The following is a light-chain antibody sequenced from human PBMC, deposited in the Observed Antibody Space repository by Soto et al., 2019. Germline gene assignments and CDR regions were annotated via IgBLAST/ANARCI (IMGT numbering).Light chain of an antibody. J-gene: IGLJ1*01. CDR2: DVS. Sequence: QSALTQPASVSGSPGQSITISRTGTSSDVGGYNYVSWYQQHPGKAPKLMIYDVSKRPSGVPDRFSGSKSGNTASLTISGLQAEDEADYYCCSYAGSHTLYVFGTGTKVTVL. CDR1: SSDVGGYNY. CDR3: CSYAGSHTLYV. V-gene: IGLV2-11*01.